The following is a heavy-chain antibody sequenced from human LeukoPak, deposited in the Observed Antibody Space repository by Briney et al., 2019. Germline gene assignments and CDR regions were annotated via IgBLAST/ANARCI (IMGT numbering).Heavy chain of an antibody. J-gene: IGHJ4*02. Sequence: GGSLRLSCAASGFTFSSYEMNWVRQAPGKGLEWVSYISSSGSTIYYADSVKGRFTISRDNAKNSLYLQMNSLRAEDTAVYYCARRKVRGVTDYWGQGTLVTVSS. CDR1: GFTFSSYE. V-gene: IGHV3-48*03. CDR3: ARRKVRGVTDY. D-gene: IGHD3-10*01. CDR2: ISSSGSTI.